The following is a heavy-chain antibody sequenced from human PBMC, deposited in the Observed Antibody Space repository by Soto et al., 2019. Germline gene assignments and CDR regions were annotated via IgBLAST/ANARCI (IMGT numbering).Heavy chain of an antibody. CDR1: GFTFSSYA. D-gene: IGHD3-10*01. CDR2: ISYDGSNK. V-gene: IGHV3-30-3*01. CDR3: ARSGSYSPSYYYYGMDV. J-gene: IGHJ6*02. Sequence: QPGGSLRLSCAASGFTFSSYAMHWVRQAPGKGLEWVAVISYDGSNKYYADSVKGRFTISRDNSKNTLYLQMNSLRAEDTAVYYCARSGSYSPSYYYYGMDVWGQGTTVTVSS.